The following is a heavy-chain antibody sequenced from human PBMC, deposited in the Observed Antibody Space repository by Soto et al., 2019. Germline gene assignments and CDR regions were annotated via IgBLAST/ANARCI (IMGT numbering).Heavy chain of an antibody. CDR3: ARDHYYDSSGYYRKHNWFDP. Sequence: ASVKVSCKASGYTFTGCYMHWVRQAPGQGLEWMGWINPNSGGTNYAQKFQGRVTMTRDTSISTAYMELSRLRSDDTAVYYCARDHYYDSSGYYRKHNWFDPWGQGTLVTVSS. D-gene: IGHD3-22*01. CDR2: INPNSGGT. J-gene: IGHJ5*02. CDR1: GYTFTGCY. V-gene: IGHV1-2*02.